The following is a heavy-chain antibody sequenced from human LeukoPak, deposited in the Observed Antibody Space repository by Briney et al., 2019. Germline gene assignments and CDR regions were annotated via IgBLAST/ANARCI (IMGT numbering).Heavy chain of an antibody. CDR2: ISSSSSTI. J-gene: IGHJ4*02. D-gene: IGHD6-13*01. Sequence: GGSLILSCAASGFTFSSYSMNWVRQAPGKGLEWVSYISSSSSTIYYADSVKGRFTISRDNAKNSLYLQMNSLRDEDTAVYYCARDRRGRIAAAGTVGFDYWGQGTLVTVSS. CDR1: GFTFSSYS. V-gene: IGHV3-48*02. CDR3: ARDRRGRIAAAGTVGFDY.